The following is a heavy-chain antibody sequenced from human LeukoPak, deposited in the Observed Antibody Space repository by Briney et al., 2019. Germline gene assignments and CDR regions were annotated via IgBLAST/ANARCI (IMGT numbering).Heavy chain of an antibody. J-gene: IGHJ2*01. V-gene: IGHV4-34*01. CDR1: GGSFSGYY. D-gene: IGHD2-2*01. CDR3: ARGQYCSSTSCYNWYFDL. CDR2: INHSGST. Sequence: SGTLSLTCAVYGGSFSGYYWSWIRQPPGKGLEWIGEINHSGSTNYNPSLKSRVTISVDTSKNQFSLKLSSVTAADTAVYYCARGQYCSSTSCYNWYFDLWGRGTPVTVSS.